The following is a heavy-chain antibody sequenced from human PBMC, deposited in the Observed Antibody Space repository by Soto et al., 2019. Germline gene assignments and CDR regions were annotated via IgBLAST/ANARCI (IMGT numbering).Heavy chain of an antibody. D-gene: IGHD5-12*01. V-gene: IGHV4-34*01. CDR1: GGSVRGYY. J-gene: IGHJ4*02. CDR3: ARAQFNSGYPFAY. Sequence: SETLSLACAVYGGSVRGYYGSWIRQPPGKGLEWIGEINHSGSTNYNPSLKSRVTISVDTSKNQFSLKLSSVTAADTAVYYCARAQFNSGYPFAYWGQGTLVTVP. CDR2: INHSGST.